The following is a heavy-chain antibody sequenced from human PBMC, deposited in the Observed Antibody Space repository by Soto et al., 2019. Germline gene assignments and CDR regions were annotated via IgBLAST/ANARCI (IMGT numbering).Heavy chain of an antibody. CDR3: ARNGYCSGGSCYSNSYSGRDV. D-gene: IGHD2-15*01. J-gene: IGHJ6*02. Sequence: QVQLVESGGGVVQPGRSLRLSCAASGFTFSSYGMHWVRQAPGKGLEWVAVIWYDGSNKYYADSLRGRFTISRDNSKNTLYLQMNSQRAEDTAVYYCARNGYCSGGSCYSNSYSGRDVCGQGTTVTVSS. V-gene: IGHV3-33*01. CDR1: GFTFSSYG. CDR2: IWYDGSNK.